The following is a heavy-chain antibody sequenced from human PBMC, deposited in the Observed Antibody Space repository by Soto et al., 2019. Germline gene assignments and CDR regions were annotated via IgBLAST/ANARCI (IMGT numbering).Heavy chain of an antibody. Sequence: APVKVSCKTSGYPFTSYGINWVRQAPGQGPEWMGWISAYDDKTIYSQKFQGRVTLTADTSTTTAYMELRGLRFDDTAVYYCARDRLIAVTGLLRNWGQGTLVTVSS. D-gene: IGHD6-19*01. CDR1: GYPFTSYG. CDR2: ISAYDDKT. J-gene: IGHJ4*02. CDR3: ARDRLIAVTGLLRN. V-gene: IGHV1-18*01.